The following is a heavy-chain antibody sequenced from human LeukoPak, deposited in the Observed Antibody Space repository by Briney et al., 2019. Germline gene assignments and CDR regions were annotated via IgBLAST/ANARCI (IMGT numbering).Heavy chain of an antibody. V-gene: IGHV1-8*03. CDR2: MNPNSGNT. Sequence: ASVKVSCKASGYTFTSYDINWVRQATGQGLEWMGWMNPNSGNTGYAQKFQGSVTITRNTSISTAYMELSSLRSEDTAVYYCASTYRYCSGGSCYSDNNFDYWGQGTLVTVSS. CDR3: ASTYRYCSGGSCYSDNNFDY. J-gene: IGHJ4*02. D-gene: IGHD2-15*01. CDR1: GYTFTSYD.